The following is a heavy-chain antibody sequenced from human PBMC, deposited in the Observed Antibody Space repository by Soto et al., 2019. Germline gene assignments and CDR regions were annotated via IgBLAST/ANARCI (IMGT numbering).Heavy chain of an antibody. Sequence: GGSLRLSCAGSGFTFSNYGLHWVRQAPGKGLEWVAVISYDGSHKYYADSVKGRFTISRDNSNNMLYLQMDSLRAEDTAVYYRAKDGAPRYCSRSSCHPAGAYWGQGTLVTVSS. J-gene: IGHJ4*02. CDR1: GFTFSNYG. V-gene: IGHV3-30*18. D-gene: IGHD2-15*01. CDR2: ISYDGSHK. CDR3: AKDGAPRYCSRSSCHPAGAY.